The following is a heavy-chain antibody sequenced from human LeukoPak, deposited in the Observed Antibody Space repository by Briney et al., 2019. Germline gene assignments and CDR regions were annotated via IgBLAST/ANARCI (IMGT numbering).Heavy chain of an antibody. CDR2: RYYIGST. CDR3: VKAGF. Sequence: SETLSLTCTVSGGSISSSTYYWGGIRQPRGKGLELILIRYYIGSTFYTPSLQSRVTISQDTSKNQFSLKMDSVTAAGTAVYYCVKAGFWGRGTLVTVSS. V-gene: IGHV4-39*07. J-gene: IGHJ4*02. CDR1: GGSISSSTYY.